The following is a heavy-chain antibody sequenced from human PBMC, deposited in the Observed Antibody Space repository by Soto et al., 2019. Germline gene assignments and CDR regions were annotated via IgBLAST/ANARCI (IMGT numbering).Heavy chain of an antibody. CDR1: GFIFTSYA. CDR3: AKNYYFDY. CDR2: INVDDNT. V-gene: IGHV3-23*01. Sequence: EVQLLESGGDLVQPGGSLRLSCAASGFIFTSYAMSWVRQAPGKGLEWVSSINVDDNTYYAESVRGRFTISRDNSKNTLYLQMTSLRAEDTALYYCAKNYYFDYWGRGTLVTVSS. J-gene: IGHJ4*02.